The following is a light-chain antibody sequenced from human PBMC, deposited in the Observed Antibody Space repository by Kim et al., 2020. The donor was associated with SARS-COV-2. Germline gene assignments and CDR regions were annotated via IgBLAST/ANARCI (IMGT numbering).Light chain of an antibody. CDR1: SSDSGIYNR. Sequence: GRSDPISCTGTSSDSGIYNRVAWDRQPPGTAPKVMIYEVSNRPSEVPERFSGSKSGNTASLTISGLQAEDEADYYCSAYTGSNTVLFGGGTQLTVL. CDR3: SAYTGSNTVL. CDR2: EVS. J-gene: IGLJ2*01. V-gene: IGLV2-18*02.